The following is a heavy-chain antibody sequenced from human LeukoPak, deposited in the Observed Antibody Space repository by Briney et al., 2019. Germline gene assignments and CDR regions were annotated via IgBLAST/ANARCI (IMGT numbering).Heavy chain of an antibody. V-gene: IGHV1-46*01. CDR2: INPSGGST. Sequence: GASVKVSCKTSGYSFTDYFMHWVRQAPGQGLEWMGIINPSGGSTSYAQKFQGRVTMTRDTSTSTVYMELSSLRSEDTAVYYCARGDFIMDFDYWGQGTLVTVSS. J-gene: IGHJ4*02. D-gene: IGHD3-16*01. CDR1: GYSFTDYF. CDR3: ARGDFIMDFDY.